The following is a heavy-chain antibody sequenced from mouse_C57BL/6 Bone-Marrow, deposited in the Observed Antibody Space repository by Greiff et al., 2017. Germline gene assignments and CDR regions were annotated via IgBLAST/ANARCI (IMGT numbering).Heavy chain of an antibody. Sequence: EVKVEESGGGLVQPGGSMKLSCVASGFTFSNYWMNWVRQSPEKGLEWVAQIRLKSDNYATHYAESVKGRFTISRDDSKSSVYLQMNNLRAEDTGIYYCTASYSNFPYAMDYWGQGTSVTVSS. D-gene: IGHD2-5*01. CDR3: TASYSNFPYAMDY. J-gene: IGHJ4*01. CDR1: GFTFSNYW. CDR2: IRLKSDNYAT. V-gene: IGHV6-3*01.